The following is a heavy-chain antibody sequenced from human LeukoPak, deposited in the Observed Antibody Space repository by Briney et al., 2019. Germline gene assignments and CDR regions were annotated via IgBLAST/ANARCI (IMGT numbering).Heavy chain of an antibody. Sequence: GASVKVSCKASGYTFTGYYMHWVRQAPGQGLEWMGWINPNSGGTNYAQKFQGRVTMTRDTSISTAYMELSRLRSDDTAVYYCARGGYDTRNTYYYYYYYMDVWGKGTTVTISS. CDR2: INPNSGGT. J-gene: IGHJ6*03. D-gene: IGHD5-12*01. V-gene: IGHV1-2*02. CDR1: GYTFTGYY. CDR3: ARGGYDTRNTYYYYYYYMDV.